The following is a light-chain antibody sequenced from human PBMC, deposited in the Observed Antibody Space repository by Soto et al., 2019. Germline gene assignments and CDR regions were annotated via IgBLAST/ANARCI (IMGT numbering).Light chain of an antibody. CDR2: EVS. J-gene: IGLJ1*01. Sequence: QSALTQPASVSGSPGQSITISCTGTTSDVGGYDYVSWYQQHPGQAPKLLIYEVSNRPSGVSHRFSGSKSGTTASLSISVLQAEHEADYYCYSFISGKTINVFGTGTK. V-gene: IGLV2-14*01. CDR1: TSDVGGYDY. CDR3: YSFISGKTINV.